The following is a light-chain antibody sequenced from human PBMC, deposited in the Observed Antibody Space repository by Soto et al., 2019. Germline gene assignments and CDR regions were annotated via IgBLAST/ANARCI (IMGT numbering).Light chain of an antibody. J-gene: IGLJ3*02. V-gene: IGLV1-44*01. CDR2: AND. Sequence: QSVLTQPPSASRTPGQRVTIPCSGSSSDIGSNSVNWYQQLPGAAPRLLIYANDHLPSGVPDRFSASKSGTSASLAISGVRSEDEAFYYCATWSDRLKGWVFGGGTKLTVL. CDR3: ATWSDRLKGWV. CDR1: SSDIGSNS.